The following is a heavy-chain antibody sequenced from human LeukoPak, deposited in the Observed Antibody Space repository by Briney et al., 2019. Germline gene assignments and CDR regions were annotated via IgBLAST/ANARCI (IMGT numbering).Heavy chain of an antibody. Sequence: SETLSLTCTVCGYSVRSGYYWGWVRQSPGQGLEWIATIYHSESTHYNPSLKSRVTISVDTSKNQFSLKLSSVTAADTAVYYCARVYSMVRQYFDYWGQGTLVTVSS. CDR3: ARVYSMVRQYFDY. D-gene: IGHD3-10*01. CDR1: GYSVRSGYY. V-gene: IGHV4-38-2*02. CDR2: IYHSEST. J-gene: IGHJ4*02.